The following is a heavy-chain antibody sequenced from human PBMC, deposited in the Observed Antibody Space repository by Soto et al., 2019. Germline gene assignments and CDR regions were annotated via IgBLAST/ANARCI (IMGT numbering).Heavy chain of an antibody. J-gene: IGHJ5*01. CDR1: GGSISSYY. Sequence: SETLSLTCTVSGGSISSYYWSWIRQPPGKGLEWIGYIYYSGSTNYNPSLKSRVTISVDTSKNQFSLKLSSVTAADTAVYYCARVTTMVRGVIVTSLLDSWGQGTLVTISS. CDR2: IYYSGST. D-gene: IGHD3-10*01. V-gene: IGHV4-59*01. CDR3: ARVTTMVRGVIVTSLLDS.